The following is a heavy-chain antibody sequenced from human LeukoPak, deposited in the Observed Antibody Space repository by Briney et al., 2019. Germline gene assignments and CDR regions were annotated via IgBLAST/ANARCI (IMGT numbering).Heavy chain of an antibody. D-gene: IGHD2-2*01. J-gene: IGHJ4*02. CDR1: GFSFSSYS. Sequence: GGCLRLSCAASGFSFSSYSMSWVRQAPGKGLEWVSFISRDSNDIYHADSVKGRFTISRDNAKNSLYLQMNSLRAEDTAVYYCARDLPAAVDWGQGTQVTVSS. CDR2: ISRDSNDI. CDR3: ARDLPAAVD. V-gene: IGHV3-21*01.